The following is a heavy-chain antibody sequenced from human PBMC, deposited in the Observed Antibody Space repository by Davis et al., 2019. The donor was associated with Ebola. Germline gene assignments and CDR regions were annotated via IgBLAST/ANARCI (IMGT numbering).Heavy chain of an antibody. J-gene: IGHJ2*01. CDR1: GGSISSGTYY. V-gene: IGHV4-39*07. CDR3: ARLSGLFSSSSGALYFDL. D-gene: IGHD6-6*01. Sequence: SETLSLTCTVSGGSISSGTYYWGWVRQPPGKGLEWIGTIYYNGRTYYKPSLESRVTISLAPSRNQFSLKLSSVTAADTAVYFCARLSGLFSSSSGALYFDLWGRGTLVTVSS. CDR2: IYYNGRT.